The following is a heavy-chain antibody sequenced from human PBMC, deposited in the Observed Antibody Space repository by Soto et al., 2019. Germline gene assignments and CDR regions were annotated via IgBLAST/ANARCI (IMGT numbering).Heavy chain of an antibody. Sequence: EVQLLESGGGLVQPGGSLRLSCATSGFTFSSYAMNWVRQAPGKGLEWVSVISGSGDSTYYADSVKGRFTISRDNSKNTLYLQMNSLRAEDTAVYYCAKRAYGSDFDYWGQGTRVTGSS. D-gene: IGHD3-10*01. CDR1: GFTFSSYA. V-gene: IGHV3-23*01. CDR2: ISGSGDST. J-gene: IGHJ4*02. CDR3: AKRAYGSDFDY.